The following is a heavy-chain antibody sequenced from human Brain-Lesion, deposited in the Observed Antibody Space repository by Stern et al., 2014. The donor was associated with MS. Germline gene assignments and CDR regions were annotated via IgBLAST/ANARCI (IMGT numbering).Heavy chain of an antibody. V-gene: IGHV4-31*03. CDR3: ARVTEFLRFFYPDY. Sequence: VQLVESGPGLVKPSQTLSLTCTVSGGAVSSGDRYWSWIRQQPAKGLEGIGYISYSGNTYYNPSLESRVTISMDRSKNQFSLKLRSVTAADTAVYYCARVTEFLRFFYPDYWGQGIRVTVSS. J-gene: IGHJ4*02. D-gene: IGHD3-3*01. CDR2: ISYSGNT. CDR1: GGAVSSGDRY.